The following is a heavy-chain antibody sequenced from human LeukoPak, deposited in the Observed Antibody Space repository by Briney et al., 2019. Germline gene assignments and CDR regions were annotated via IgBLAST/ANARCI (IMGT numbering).Heavy chain of an antibody. CDR2: IYHSGST. CDR1: GGSISSSNW. CDR3: ARDRDVGYDSSGYPDY. D-gene: IGHD3-22*01. V-gene: IGHV4-4*02. Sequence: PSGTLSLTCAVSGGSISSSNWWSWVRRPPGKGLEWIGEIYHSGSTNYNPSLKSRVTISVDKSKNQFSLKLSSVTAADTAVYYCARDRDVGYDSSGYPDYWGQGTLVTVSS. J-gene: IGHJ4*02.